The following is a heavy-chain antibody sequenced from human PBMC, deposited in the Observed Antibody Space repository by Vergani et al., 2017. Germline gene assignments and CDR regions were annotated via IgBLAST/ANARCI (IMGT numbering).Heavy chain of an antibody. Sequence: EVQLLESGGGLVQPGGSLRLSCAASGFTFSSYAMSWVRQAPGKGLEWVSAISGSGGSTYYADSVKGRFTISRDNSKNTLYLQMNSLRAEDTAVYYCARDPDIVVVPAAIXPVYWGQGTLVTVSS. CDR1: GFTFSSYA. D-gene: IGHD2-2*02. CDR3: ARDPDIVVVPAAIXPVY. CDR2: ISGSGGST. V-gene: IGHV3-23*01. J-gene: IGHJ4*02.